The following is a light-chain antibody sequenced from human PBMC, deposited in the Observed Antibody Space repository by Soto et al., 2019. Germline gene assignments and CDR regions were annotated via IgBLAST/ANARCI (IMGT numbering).Light chain of an antibody. V-gene: IGLV2-14*01. CDR2: EVS. Sequence: QSALTQPASVSGSPGQSITISCTGTSSDVGGYKYVSWYQQHPGKAPKVMIYEVSNRPSGVSNRFFASKSGNTASLTISGLQAEDEADYYCSSYTTSNTWVFGGGTKLTVL. CDR3: SSYTTSNTWV. J-gene: IGLJ3*02. CDR1: SSDVGGYKY.